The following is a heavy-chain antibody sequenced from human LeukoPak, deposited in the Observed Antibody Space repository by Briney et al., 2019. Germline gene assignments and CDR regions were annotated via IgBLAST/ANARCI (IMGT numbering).Heavy chain of an antibody. Sequence: GGSLRLSCVASGFNFSSFWMSWVRQVPGKGLEWVANIKPDGGEESYVDSVRGRFTISRDNAKDSLFLQMNSLRGDDTALYCCVRGAGGGDFWGQGTLVTVSS. J-gene: IGHJ1*01. CDR2: IKPDGGEE. V-gene: IGHV3-7*04. D-gene: IGHD3-16*01. CDR1: GFNFSSFW. CDR3: VRGAGGGDF.